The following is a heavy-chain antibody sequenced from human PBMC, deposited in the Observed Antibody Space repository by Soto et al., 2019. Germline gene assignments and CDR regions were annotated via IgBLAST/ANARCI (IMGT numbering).Heavy chain of an antibody. D-gene: IGHD3-22*01. CDR1: GFTFDDYA. Sequence: EVQLVESGGGLVQPGRSLRLSCAASGFTFDDYAMHWVRQAPGKGLEWVSGISWNSGSIGYADSVKGQFTISRDNAKNSLYLQMNSLRAEDTALYYCAKPFYYDSSGYFDYWGQGTLVTVSS. J-gene: IGHJ4*02. V-gene: IGHV3-9*01. CDR2: ISWNSGSI. CDR3: AKPFYYDSSGYFDY.